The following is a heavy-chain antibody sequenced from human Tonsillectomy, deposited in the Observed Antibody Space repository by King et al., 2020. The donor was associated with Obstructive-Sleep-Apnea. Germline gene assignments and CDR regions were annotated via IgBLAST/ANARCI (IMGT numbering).Heavy chain of an antibody. J-gene: IGHJ6*02. CDR3: AKGSGSLLYYYYGMDV. CDR2: ISSGGDTI. CDR1: GFTFSEYY. Sequence: VQLVESGGGLVKPGGSLRLSCAASGFTFSEYYMSWIRQAPGKGLEWVSYISSGGDTIYYGDFVKGRFTISRADAKNSLYLQMNSLRAEDTAVYYCAKGSGSLLYYYYGMDVWGQGTTVTVSS. D-gene: IGHD3-10*01. V-gene: IGHV3-11*01.